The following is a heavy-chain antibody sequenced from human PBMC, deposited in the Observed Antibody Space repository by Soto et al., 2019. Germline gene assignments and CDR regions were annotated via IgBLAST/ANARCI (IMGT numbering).Heavy chain of an antibody. V-gene: IGHV3-11*01. CDR1: GFTFSDYS. D-gene: IGHD6-13*01. CDR3: ARGSSWYPY. J-gene: IGHJ4*02. CDR2: IGPSGTTI. Sequence: GGSLRLSCAASGFTFSDYSMSWIRQAPGRGLEWVSYIGPSGTTIYYADSVKGRFTISRDNAKNSLLLQMNTLRAEDTAVYYCARGSSWYPYWGQGSLVTVSS.